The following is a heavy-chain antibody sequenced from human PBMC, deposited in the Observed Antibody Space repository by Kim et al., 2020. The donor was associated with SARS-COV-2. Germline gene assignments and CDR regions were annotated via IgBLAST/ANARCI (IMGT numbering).Heavy chain of an antibody. Sequence: GGSLRLSCAASGFTFSSYAMSWVRQAPGKGLEWVSAISGSGGTTYYADSVKGRFTISRDNSKNTLYLQMNSLRAEDTAMYYCAKDRLLWFGELLGFDYWGQGTLVTVSS. D-gene: IGHD3-10*01. CDR2: ISGSGGTT. CDR3: AKDRLLWFGELLGFDY. V-gene: IGHV3-23*01. CDR1: GFTFSSYA. J-gene: IGHJ4*02.